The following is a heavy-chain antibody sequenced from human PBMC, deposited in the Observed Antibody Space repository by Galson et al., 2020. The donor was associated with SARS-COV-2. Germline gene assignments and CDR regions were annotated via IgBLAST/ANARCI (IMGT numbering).Heavy chain of an antibody. Sequence: HGESLKISCQGSGDSFSTYWIAWVRQMPGKGLEWMGIIYPDDSDTRYSPSFQGQVTISADKSISTAYLQWSSLRASDTAMYYCARHGCANVEIDDYYAMDVWGQGTTVTVSS. J-gene: IGHJ6*02. D-gene: IGHD6-19*01. CDR2: IYPDDSDT. CDR3: ARHGCANVEIDDYYAMDV. V-gene: IGHV5-51*01. CDR1: GDSFSTYW.